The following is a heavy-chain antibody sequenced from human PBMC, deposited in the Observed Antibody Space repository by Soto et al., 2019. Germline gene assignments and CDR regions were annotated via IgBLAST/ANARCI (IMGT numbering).Heavy chain of an antibody. V-gene: IGHV4-31*03. CDR1: GGSISSGGYY. D-gene: IGHD3-10*01. CDR2: IYYSGST. CDR3: ARGDMVRGVIPYYFDY. J-gene: IGHJ4*02. Sequence: SETLSLTCTVSGGSISSGGYYWSWIRQHPGKGLEWIGYIYYSGSTYYNPSLKSRVTISVDTSKNQFSLKLSSVTAADTAVYYCARGDMVRGVIPYYFDYWGQGTLVTVSS.